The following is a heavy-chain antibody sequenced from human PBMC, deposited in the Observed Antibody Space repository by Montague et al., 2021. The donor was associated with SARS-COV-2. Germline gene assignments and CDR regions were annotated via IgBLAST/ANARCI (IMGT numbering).Heavy chain of an antibody. Sequence: SETLSLTCTVSGGSISSYYWSWIRQPPGKGLEWIGYIYYSGSTNYNPSLKSRVTISVDTSKNQFSLKLSSVTAADTAVYYCARWGLYGGNPGDGAFDIWGQGTMGTVSS. J-gene: IGHJ3*02. D-gene: IGHD4-23*01. CDR2: IYYSGST. CDR1: GGSISSYY. V-gene: IGHV4-59*01. CDR3: ARWGLYGGNPGDGAFDI.